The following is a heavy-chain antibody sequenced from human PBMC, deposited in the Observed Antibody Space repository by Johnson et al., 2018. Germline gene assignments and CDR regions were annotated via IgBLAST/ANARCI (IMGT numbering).Heavy chain of an antibody. J-gene: IGHJ6*02. Sequence: QVQLQQWGAGLLKPSETLSLTCAVYGGSFSGYYWSWIRQPPGKGLEWIGEINHSGSTNYNPSLKSRVTISVDTSKNQFSLKLSSVTAADTAVYYCAKDPSSGPGYYYGMDVWGQGTTVTVSS. CDR1: GGSFSGYY. CDR3: AKDPSSGPGYYYGMDV. D-gene: IGHD3-10*01. V-gene: IGHV4-34*01. CDR2: INHSGST.